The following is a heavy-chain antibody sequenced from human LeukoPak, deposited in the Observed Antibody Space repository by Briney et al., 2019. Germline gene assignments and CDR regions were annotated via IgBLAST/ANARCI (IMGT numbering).Heavy chain of an antibody. Sequence: SETLSLTCTVSGGPISSSSYYWGWIRQPPGKGPEWIGSIHHTGSTYYNLSFKSRVTISVDTSNNQFSLRLRSVTAADTAVYYCARRGTRWYFDYWGQGTLVTVSS. J-gene: IGHJ4*02. CDR2: IHHTGST. CDR1: GGPISSSSYY. D-gene: IGHD1-14*01. CDR3: ARRGTRWYFDY. V-gene: IGHV4-39*01.